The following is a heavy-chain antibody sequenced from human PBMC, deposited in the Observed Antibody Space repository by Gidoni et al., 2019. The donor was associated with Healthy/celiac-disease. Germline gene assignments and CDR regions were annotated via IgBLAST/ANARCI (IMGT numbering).Heavy chain of an antibody. CDR3: ARDGLHEHRGFQSVRSH. Sequence: QVQLVQSGAEVKKPGSSVKVSCKASGGTFSSYAISWVRQAPGQGLEWMGRIIPILGIANYAQKFQGRVTITADKSTSTAYMELSSLRSEDTAVYYCARDGLHEHRGFQSVRSHWGQGTLVTVSS. V-gene: IGHV1-69*04. J-gene: IGHJ1*01. CDR1: GGTFSSYA. CDR2: IIPILGIA. D-gene: IGHD3-10*01.